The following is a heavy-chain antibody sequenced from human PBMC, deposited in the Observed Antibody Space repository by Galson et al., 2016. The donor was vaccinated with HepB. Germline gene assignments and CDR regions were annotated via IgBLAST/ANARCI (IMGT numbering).Heavy chain of an antibody. Sequence: SLRLSCAASGFTFSSKAMNWVRQAPGKGLEWVSGISDSGGSTSYAGSVKGRFTISRDNSKNTLYLQMNSLRVKDTAIYYCALQYTTGWYSCLTHWGQGTLVAVSS. CDR1: GFTFSSKA. CDR3: ALQYTTGWYSCLTH. D-gene: IGHD6-13*01. CDR2: ISDSGGST. V-gene: IGHV3-23*01. J-gene: IGHJ4*02.